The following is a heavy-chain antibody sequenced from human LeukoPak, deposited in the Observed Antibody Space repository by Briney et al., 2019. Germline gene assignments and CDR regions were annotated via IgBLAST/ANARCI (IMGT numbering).Heavy chain of an antibody. V-gene: IGHV3-30*02. Sequence: GGSLRLSCAASGFTFSNYGMHWVRQAPGKGLEWVAFIRSDESDKYYADSVKGRLSISRDDSKNTLYLQMNSLRAEDTAVYYCAKDSGYSSSWVFDYWGQGTLVTVSS. J-gene: IGHJ4*02. CDR1: GFTFSNYG. D-gene: IGHD6-13*01. CDR2: IRSDESDK. CDR3: AKDSGYSSSWVFDY.